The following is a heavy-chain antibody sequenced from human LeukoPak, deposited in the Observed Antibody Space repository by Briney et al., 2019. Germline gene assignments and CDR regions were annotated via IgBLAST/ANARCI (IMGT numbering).Heavy chain of an antibody. CDR3: ARQNYDFWSGSYPGYFDY. J-gene: IGHJ4*02. CDR1: AYTFTSYG. V-gene: IGHV1-18*01. Sequence: ASVKVSCKASAYTFTSYGIYWARQAPGQGLEWMGWISAYNGNTNYAQRVQGRVTMTTDTSTTTAYMELRSLRSDDTAVYYCARQNYDFWSGSYPGYFDYWGQGTLVTVSS. D-gene: IGHD3-3*01. CDR2: ISAYNGNT.